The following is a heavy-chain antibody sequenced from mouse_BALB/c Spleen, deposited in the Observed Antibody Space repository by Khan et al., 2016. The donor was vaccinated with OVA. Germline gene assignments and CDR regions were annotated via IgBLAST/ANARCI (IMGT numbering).Heavy chain of an antibody. CDR2: IWGGGDT. CDR3: AGASYSYDCYYAMDY. J-gene: IGHJ4*01. D-gene: IGHD2-12*01. V-gene: IGHV2-6-4*01. Sequence: VELVESGPGLVAPSQSLSITCTVSGFSLSRYNIHWVRQPPGKGLEWLGMIWGGGDTDYNSTLKSRLSISKDNSKSQVFLKVNILQPDASAMYVCAGASYSYDCYYAMDYWGQGTSLTVSS. CDR1: GFSLSRYN.